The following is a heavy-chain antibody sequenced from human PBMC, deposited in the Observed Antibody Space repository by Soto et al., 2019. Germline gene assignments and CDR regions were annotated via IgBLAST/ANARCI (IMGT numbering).Heavy chain of an antibody. CDR3: ARDLGGCSAGSCRHNWFDP. CDR2: IIPIYGTA. V-gene: IGHV1-69*13. D-gene: IGHD2-15*01. Sequence: SVKVSCKASGGTFSSYAISWVRRAPGQGLEWMGGIIPIYGTANYAQKFQDRVTITADESTSTAYMELSSLTSEDTAVYYCARDLGGCSAGSCRHNWFDPWGQGTLVTVSS. CDR1: GGTFSSYA. J-gene: IGHJ5*02.